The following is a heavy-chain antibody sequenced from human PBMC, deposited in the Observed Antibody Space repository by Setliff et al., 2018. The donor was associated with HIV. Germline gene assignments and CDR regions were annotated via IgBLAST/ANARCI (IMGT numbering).Heavy chain of an antibody. V-gene: IGHV1-69*16. CDR2: IIPVVGVA. J-gene: IGHJ3*02. CDR1: GGTFSRYT. Sequence: GASVKVSCKTSGGTFSRYTITWVRQAPGQGLEWMGGIIPVVGVADYAQKFQGRVTITTDESTSTAYMEVNSLRSEDTAIYCCARESSYLGAFDIWGQGTMVTVSS. CDR3: ARESSYLGAFDI. D-gene: IGHD1-26*01.